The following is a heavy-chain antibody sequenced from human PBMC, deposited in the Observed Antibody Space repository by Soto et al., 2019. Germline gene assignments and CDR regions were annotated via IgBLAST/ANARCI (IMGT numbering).Heavy chain of an antibody. J-gene: IGHJ4*02. D-gene: IGHD2-2*02. CDR3: AREGDCSSTSCCTSPYDY. Sequence: PSETLSLTCAVYGGSFSGYYWSWIRQPPGKGLEWIGEINHSGSTNYNPSLKSRVTISVDTSKNQFSLKLSSVTAADTAVYYCAREGDCSSTSCCTSPYDYWGQGTLVTVSS. CDR2: INHSGST. V-gene: IGHV4-34*01. CDR1: GGSFSGYY.